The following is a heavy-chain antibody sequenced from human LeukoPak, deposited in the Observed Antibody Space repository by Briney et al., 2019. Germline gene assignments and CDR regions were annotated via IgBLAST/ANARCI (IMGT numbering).Heavy chain of an antibody. Sequence: GGSLRLSCAASGFTFSSYSMNWVRQAPGKGLEWVSSISSSSSYIYYADSVKGRFTISRDNAKNSLYLQMNSLRAEDTAVYYCARDHRSFEYYDSSGPCNPWGQGTLVTVSS. CDR1: GFTFSSYS. V-gene: IGHV3-21*01. J-gene: IGHJ5*02. CDR3: ARDHRSFEYYDSSGPCNP. D-gene: IGHD3-22*01. CDR2: ISSSSSYI.